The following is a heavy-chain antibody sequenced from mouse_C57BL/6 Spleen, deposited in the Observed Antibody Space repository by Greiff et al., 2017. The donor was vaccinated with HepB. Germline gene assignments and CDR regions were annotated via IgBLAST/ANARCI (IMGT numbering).Heavy chain of an antibody. CDR2: IYIGNGYT. CDR1: GYTFTSYG. Sequence: VQLKESGAELVRPGSSVKMSCKTSGYTFTSYGINWVKQRPGQGLEWIGYIYIGNGYTEYNEKFKGKATLASDTSSSTAYMQLSSLTSEDSAIYFCASVTTVVPYYFDYWGQGTTLTVSS. J-gene: IGHJ2*01. D-gene: IGHD1-1*01. CDR3: ASVTTVVPYYFDY. V-gene: IGHV1-58*01.